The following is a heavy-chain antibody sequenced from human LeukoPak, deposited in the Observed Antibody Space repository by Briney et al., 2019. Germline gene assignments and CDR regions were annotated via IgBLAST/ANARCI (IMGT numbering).Heavy chain of an antibody. J-gene: IGHJ4*02. Sequence: KPGESLKISCKGSGYSFTTYWIGWVRQIPGKGLEWMGIIYPGDSHTMYSPSFRGQVTMSADKSISTAYLQWSSLKASDTAMYYCARLLGSSSSSWASFDYWGQGTLVTVSS. CDR3: ARLLGSSSSSWASFDY. V-gene: IGHV5-51*01. CDR1: GYSFTTYW. CDR2: IYPGDSHT. D-gene: IGHD6-13*01.